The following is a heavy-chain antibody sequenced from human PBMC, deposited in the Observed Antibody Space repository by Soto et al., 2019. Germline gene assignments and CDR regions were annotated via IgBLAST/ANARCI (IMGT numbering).Heavy chain of an antibody. CDR2: IYPGDSDT. CDR3: ARRFCTSTTCYPWFDP. D-gene: IGHD2-2*01. J-gene: IGHJ5*02. Sequence: GESLKISCKGSGYSFTSYWIGWVRQMPGKGLEWMGIIYPGDSDTQYSPSFQGQVTISVDKSITTAYLQWSSLKASDTAMYYCARRFCTSTTCYPWFDPWSQGTLVTVSS. V-gene: IGHV5-51*01. CDR1: GYSFTSYW.